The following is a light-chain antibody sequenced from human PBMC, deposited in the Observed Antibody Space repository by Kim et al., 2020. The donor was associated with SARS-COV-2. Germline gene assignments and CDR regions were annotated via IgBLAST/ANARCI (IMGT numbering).Light chain of an antibody. J-gene: IGLJ3*02. V-gene: IGLV1-51*01. CDR2: DNK. CDR1: NSNIVNTY. Sequence: GQVAPNSTSGTNSNIVNTYVSLYQPLPGTAPQLLFYDNKKRSSGLPGRFSDSKSGTSPSLRITGSHTGDEDDYYCGTWDSCLSDRVFGGGTQLTVL. CDR3: GTWDSCLSDRV.